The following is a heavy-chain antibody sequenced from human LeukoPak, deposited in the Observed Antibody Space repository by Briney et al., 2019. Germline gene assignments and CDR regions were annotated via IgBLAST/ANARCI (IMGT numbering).Heavy chain of an antibody. Sequence: GGSLRLSCAASGFTFSSYAMSWVRQAPGKGLEWVSAISGSGGSTYYADSVKGRFTISRDNSKNTLYLQMNSLRAEDTAVYYCAKTAHLDYYDSSGLFYWGQGTLVTVSS. CDR3: AKTAHLDYYDSSGLFY. CDR2: ISGSGGST. J-gene: IGHJ4*02. D-gene: IGHD3-22*01. V-gene: IGHV3-23*01. CDR1: GFTFSSYA.